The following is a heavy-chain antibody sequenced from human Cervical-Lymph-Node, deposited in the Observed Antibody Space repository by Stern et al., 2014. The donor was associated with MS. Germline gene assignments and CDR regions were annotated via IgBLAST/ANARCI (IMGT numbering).Heavy chain of an antibody. CDR1: TLTFNTDW. V-gene: IGHV3-7*01. CDR3: TAFDY. J-gene: IGHJ4*02. CDR2: INPDGSEK. Sequence: EVQLLESGGSLVQPGGSLKLSCAASTLTFNTDWMSWVRQAPGKGLEWVANINPDGSEKNYVDSVKGRFTISRDNGNKSLYLEMSSLRAEDTALYYCTAFDYWGQGTLVTVS.